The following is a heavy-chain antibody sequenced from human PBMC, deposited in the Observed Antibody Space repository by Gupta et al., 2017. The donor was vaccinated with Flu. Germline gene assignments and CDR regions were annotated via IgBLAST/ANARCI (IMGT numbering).Heavy chain of an antibody. D-gene: IGHD2-15*01. V-gene: IGHV1-69*01. Sequence: QGLEWMGGIVPMSTTPDYTQKFQGRVTITADESTSTASMELSNLRSEDTAVYYCAGGYCPGATCYSSSGSFYYYGLDVWGQGTTVTVSS. J-gene: IGHJ6*02. CDR2: IVPMSTTP. CDR3: AGGYCPGATCYSSSGSFYYYGLDV.